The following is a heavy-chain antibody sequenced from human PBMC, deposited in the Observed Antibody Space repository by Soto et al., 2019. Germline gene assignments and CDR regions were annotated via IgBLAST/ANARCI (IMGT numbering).Heavy chain of an antibody. CDR1: GESFSGYY. CDR2: INHSGST. V-gene: IGHV4-34*01. Sequence: ASENLSLSCAVYGESFSGYYWSWIRQPPGKGLEWIGEINHSGSTNYNPSLKSRVTISVDTSKNQFSLKLSSVTAADTAVYYCARGPVVPAATGSIDISYQGTLVT. J-gene: IGHJ3*02. D-gene: IGHD2-2*01. CDR3: ARGPVVPAATGSIDI.